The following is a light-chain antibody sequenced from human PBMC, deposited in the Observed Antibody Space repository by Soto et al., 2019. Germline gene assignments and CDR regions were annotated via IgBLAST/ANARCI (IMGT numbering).Light chain of an antibody. Sequence: VMTQSPGTLSLSPGDRATLSCRASQSLGSGYLAWYRQKPGQAPRILIYAASSRATGVPDRFSGSGSGTDFSLTISRLEPEDFAVYYCQQYDTSPRTFGQGTKVDI. CDR2: AAS. V-gene: IGKV3-20*01. J-gene: IGKJ1*01. CDR1: QSLGSGY. CDR3: QQYDTSPRT.